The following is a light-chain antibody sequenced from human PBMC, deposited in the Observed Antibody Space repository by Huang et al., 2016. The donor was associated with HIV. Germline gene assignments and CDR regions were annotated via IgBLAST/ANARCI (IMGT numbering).Light chain of an antibody. V-gene: IGKV3-11*01. J-gene: IGKJ3*01. CDR2: DAS. CDR3: QQRSNFIFT. CDR1: QSVSSY. Sequence: EIVLTQSPATLSLSPGETATLSCRASQSVSSYLAGYQQKPGQAPRLLIYDASNRATGIPARFSGSGSGTDFTLTISSLEPEDFAVYYCQQRSNFIFTFGPGTKVDVK.